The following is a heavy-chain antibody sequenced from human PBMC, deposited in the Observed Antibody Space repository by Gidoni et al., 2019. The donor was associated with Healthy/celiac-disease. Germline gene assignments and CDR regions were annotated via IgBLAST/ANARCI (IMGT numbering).Heavy chain of an antibody. Sequence: QVQLVQSGAEVKKPGSSVKVSCKASGGTFSSYAISWVRQAPGQGLEWMGGIIPIFGTANYAQKFQGRVTITADESTSTAYMELSSLRSEDTAVYYCARNYDFWSGYYYGYYYYGMDVWGQGTTVTVSS. CDR2: IIPIFGTA. CDR3: ARNYDFWSGYYYGYYYYGMDV. J-gene: IGHJ6*02. CDR1: GGTFSSYA. V-gene: IGHV1-69*01. D-gene: IGHD3-3*01.